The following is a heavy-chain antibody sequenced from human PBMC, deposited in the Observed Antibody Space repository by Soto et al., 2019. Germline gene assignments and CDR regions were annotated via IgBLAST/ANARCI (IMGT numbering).Heavy chain of an antibody. CDR1: GHSISSGNYY. CDR3: GRSTDFWSGYYSYYGMDV. D-gene: IGHD3-3*01. V-gene: IGHV4-30-4*01. J-gene: IGHJ6*02. Sequence: SETLSLTCTVSGHSISSGNYYSPWLRPPPGKGLEWLGYLYYSGSTYYNPSLKSRVTISVDTSKNQFPLKLSSVTAADTAVYYCGRSTDFWSGYYSYYGMDVWSQGATVTV. CDR2: LYYSGST.